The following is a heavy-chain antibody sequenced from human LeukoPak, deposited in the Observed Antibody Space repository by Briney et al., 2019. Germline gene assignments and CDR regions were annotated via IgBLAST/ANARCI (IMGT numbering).Heavy chain of an antibody. J-gene: IGHJ4*02. V-gene: IGHV3-21*01. CDR3: ARDDYSNPLSY. Sequence: GGSLRLSCAASGFTFSSYSMNWVRQAPGKGLEWASSISSSSSYIYYADSVMGRFTISRDNAKNSLYLQMNSLRAEDTAVYYCARDDYSNPLSYWGQGTLVTVSS. CDR1: GFTFSSYS. D-gene: IGHD4-11*01. CDR2: ISSSSSYI.